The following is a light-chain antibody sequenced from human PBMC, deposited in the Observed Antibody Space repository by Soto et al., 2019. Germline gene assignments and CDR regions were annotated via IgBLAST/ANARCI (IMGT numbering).Light chain of an antibody. CDR1: QSLLHSNGYNY. Sequence: DLVMTQSPLSLPVTPGEPASISCRSSQSLLHSNGYNYLDWYLQKPGQSPQLLIYLGSNRASGVPDRFSGSGSGTDFTLTISRLEAEDVGVYYCMQALQTRYTFGQGTKLEIK. CDR2: LGS. J-gene: IGKJ2*01. V-gene: IGKV2-28*01. CDR3: MQALQTRYT.